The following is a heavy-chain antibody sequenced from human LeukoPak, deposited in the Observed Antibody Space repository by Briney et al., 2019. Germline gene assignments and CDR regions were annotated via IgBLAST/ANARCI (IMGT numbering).Heavy chain of an antibody. D-gene: IGHD3-22*01. J-gene: IGHJ3*02. Sequence: PSETLSLTCTVSGGSISSGGYYWSWIRQHPGKGLEWIGYIYYSGSTYYNPSLKSRVTISVDTSKNQFSLKLSSVTAADTAVYYCARASYYENAFDIWGQGAMATVSS. CDR2: IYYSGST. CDR1: GGSISSGGYY. V-gene: IGHV4-31*03. CDR3: ARASYYENAFDI.